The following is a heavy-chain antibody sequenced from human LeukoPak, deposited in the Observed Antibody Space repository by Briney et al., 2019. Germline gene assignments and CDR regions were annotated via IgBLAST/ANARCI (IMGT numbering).Heavy chain of an antibody. Sequence: PGGSLRLSCAASGFTFSSYGMSWVRQAPGKGLEWVSAISGSGGSTYYADSVKGRFTISRDNSKNTLYLQMNSLRAEDTAVYYCAKDHEPAYYYFDYWGQGTLVTVSS. V-gene: IGHV3-23*01. CDR3: AKDHEPAYYYFDY. J-gene: IGHJ4*02. D-gene: IGHD2-21*01. CDR1: GFTFSSYG. CDR2: ISGSGGST.